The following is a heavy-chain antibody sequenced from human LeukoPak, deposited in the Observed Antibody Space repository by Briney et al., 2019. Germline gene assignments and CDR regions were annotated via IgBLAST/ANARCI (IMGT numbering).Heavy chain of an antibody. CDR3: ASTYYDYVWGSYPDDYYYYYMDV. Sequence: SVKVSCKASGGTFSSYAISWVRQAPGQGLEWMGRIIPIFGTANYAQKFQGRVTITTDESTSTAYMELSSLRSENTAVYYCASTYYDYVWGSYPDDYYYYYMDVWGKGTTVTVSS. CDR1: GGTFSSYA. D-gene: IGHD3-16*02. J-gene: IGHJ6*03. V-gene: IGHV1-69*05. CDR2: IIPIFGTA.